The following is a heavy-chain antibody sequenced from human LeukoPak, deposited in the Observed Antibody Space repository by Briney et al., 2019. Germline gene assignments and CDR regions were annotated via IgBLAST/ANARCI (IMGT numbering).Heavy chain of an antibody. J-gene: IGHJ6*02. D-gene: IGHD3-10*01. V-gene: IGHV3-23*01. Sequence: PGGSLRLSCAASGFTFSSYAMSWVRQAPGKGLEWVSAISGSGGSTYYADSVKGRFTISRDNSKNTLYLQMNSLRAEDTAVYYCARDGVVRGVIYRYGMDVWGQGTTVTVSS. CDR1: GFTFSSYA. CDR3: ARDGVVRGVIYRYGMDV. CDR2: ISGSGGST.